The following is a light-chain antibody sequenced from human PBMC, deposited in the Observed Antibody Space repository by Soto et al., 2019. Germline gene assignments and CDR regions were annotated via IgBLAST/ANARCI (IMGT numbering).Light chain of an antibody. Sequence: DLPMTQSPSTLSASVGDRVTITCRASQSISSWLAWYQQKPGKAPKLLIYEASSLKSGVPSRFSGSGSATEFTLTISSLQPDDFATYYCEDYSSSSGLTFGGGTKVDIK. J-gene: IGKJ4*01. V-gene: IGKV1-5*03. CDR1: QSISSW. CDR3: EDYSSSSGLT. CDR2: EAS.